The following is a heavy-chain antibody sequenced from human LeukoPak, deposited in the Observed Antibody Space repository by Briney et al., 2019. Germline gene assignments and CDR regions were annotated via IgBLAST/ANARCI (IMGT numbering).Heavy chain of an antibody. CDR2: INHSGST. CDR1: GGSFSGYY. D-gene: IGHD6-6*01. Sequence: PSETLSLTCAVYGGSFSGYYWSWIRQPPGQGLEWIGEINHSGSTNYNPSLKSRVTISVDTSKNQFSLKLSSVTAADTAVYDWARAYKQLVPRNYYMDVWGKGTTATVSS. J-gene: IGHJ6*03. V-gene: IGHV4-34*01. CDR3: ARAYKQLVPRNYYMDV.